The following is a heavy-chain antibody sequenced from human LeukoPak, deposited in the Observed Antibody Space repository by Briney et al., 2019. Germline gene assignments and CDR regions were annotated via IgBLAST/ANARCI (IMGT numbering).Heavy chain of an antibody. CDR2: ISAYNGNT. Sequence: GASVKVSCKASGYTFTSYGISWVRQAPGQGLEWMGWISAYNGNTNYAQKLQGRVTMTTDTSTSTAYMELRSLRSDDTAVYYCARWVGATTWLDYYYMDVWGKGTTVTVSS. D-gene: IGHD1-26*01. CDR1: GYTFTSYG. CDR3: ARWVGATTWLDYYYMDV. V-gene: IGHV1-18*01. J-gene: IGHJ6*03.